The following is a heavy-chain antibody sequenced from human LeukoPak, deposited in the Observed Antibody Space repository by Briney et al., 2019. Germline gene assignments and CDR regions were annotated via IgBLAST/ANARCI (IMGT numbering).Heavy chain of an antibody. CDR1: GFTFGDYA. CDR2: IRSKAYGGTT. D-gene: IGHD3-22*01. CDR3: TRDWGWEVDGSGPLDY. Sequence: GSLRLSCTASGFTFGDYALSWFRQAPGKGLEWVGFIRSKAYGGTTAYAAAVRGRFTISRDDSKSIAYLQMNSLKTEDTAVYYWTRDWGWEVDGSGPLDYWGQGTLVTVSS. J-gene: IGHJ4*02. V-gene: IGHV3-49*03.